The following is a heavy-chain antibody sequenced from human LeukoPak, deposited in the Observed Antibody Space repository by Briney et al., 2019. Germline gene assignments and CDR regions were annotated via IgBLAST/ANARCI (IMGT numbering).Heavy chain of an antibody. CDR2: FGPEDGET. V-gene: IGHV1-24*01. CDR3: ARANEGIAAAGYFDY. Sequence: ASVKVSCKVSGYTLTELSMHWVRQAPGKGLEWMGGFGPEDGETIYAQKFQGRVTMTEDTSTDTAYMELSRLRSDDTAVYYCARANEGIAAAGYFDYWGQGTLVTVSS. D-gene: IGHD6-13*01. CDR1: GYTLTELS. J-gene: IGHJ4*02.